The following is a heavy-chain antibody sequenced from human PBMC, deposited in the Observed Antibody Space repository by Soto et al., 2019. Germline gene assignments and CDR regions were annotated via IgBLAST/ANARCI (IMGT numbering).Heavy chain of an antibody. D-gene: IGHD4-17*01. CDR1: GYSFTSYW. V-gene: IGHV5-51*01. CDR3: ARTPTTVTTLDYFDY. CDR2: IYPGDSDT. Sequence: GESLKISCKGSGYSFTSYWIGWVRQMPGKGLEWMGIIYPGDSDTRYSPSFQGQVTISADKSISTAYLQWSSLKASDTAMYYCARTPTTVTTLDYFDYWGQGTLVTVSS. J-gene: IGHJ4*02.